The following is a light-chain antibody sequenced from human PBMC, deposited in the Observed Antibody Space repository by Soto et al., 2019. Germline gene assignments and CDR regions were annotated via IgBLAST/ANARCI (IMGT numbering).Light chain of an antibody. J-gene: IGKJ1*01. Sequence: EIVLTQSPGTLSLSPGERATFSGRSSQSVSSNYLAWYQKKPGQAPRLLIYGAFERATGIPDRFSGILSGTDCTLTISRMEPEEVSVYGCQQYGSSPRTFVQGTKLDLK. CDR1: QSVSSNY. CDR3: QQYGSSPRT. CDR2: GAF. V-gene: IGKV3-20*01.